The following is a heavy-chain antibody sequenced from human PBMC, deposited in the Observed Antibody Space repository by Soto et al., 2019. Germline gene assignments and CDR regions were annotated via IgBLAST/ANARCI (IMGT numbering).Heavy chain of an antibody. CDR3: ARDLNSNYRSHYGMDV. V-gene: IGHV4-31*03. CDR1: GGSISSGGYY. CDR2: IYYSGST. J-gene: IGHJ6*02. Sequence: QVQLQESGPGLVKPSQTLSLTCTVSGGSISSGGYYWSWIRQHPGKGLEWIGYIYYSGSTYYNPSLTSRVTISVDTSKNQYSLKLSSVTAADTDVYYCARDLNSNYRSHYGMDVWGQGTTVTGSS. D-gene: IGHD4-4*01.